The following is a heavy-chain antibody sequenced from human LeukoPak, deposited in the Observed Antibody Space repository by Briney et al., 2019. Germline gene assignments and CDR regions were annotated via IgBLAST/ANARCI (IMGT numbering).Heavy chain of an antibody. V-gene: IGHV3-23*01. D-gene: IGHD6-13*01. CDR1: EFTFSTSA. CDR2: ISGSGGST. Sequence: GGSLRLSCAASEFTFSTSAMTWVRQAPGKGLEWVSTISGSGGSTYYADSVKGRFTISRHNSKKTLYLQVNSLRAEDTAVYYCAKGATSSWRTHDYWGQGTLVTVSS. CDR3: AKGATSSWRTHDY. J-gene: IGHJ4*02.